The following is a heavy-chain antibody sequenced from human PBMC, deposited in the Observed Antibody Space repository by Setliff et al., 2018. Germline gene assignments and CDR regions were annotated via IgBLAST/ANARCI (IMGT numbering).Heavy chain of an antibody. D-gene: IGHD2-15*01. V-gene: IGHV3-33*08. CDR1: TASEVTISSRA. CDR2: IWGDGVNK. J-gene: IGHJ4*02. CDR3: ARTCSGSGCYAGLES. Sequence: GGSLRLSCAASTASEVTISSRAIHWVRQAPGKGLEWVAVIWGDGVNKFHADSVKGRFTISRDNSKNTLYLQMNSLRPEDTAVYYCARTCSGSGCYAGLESWGQGTPVTVSS.